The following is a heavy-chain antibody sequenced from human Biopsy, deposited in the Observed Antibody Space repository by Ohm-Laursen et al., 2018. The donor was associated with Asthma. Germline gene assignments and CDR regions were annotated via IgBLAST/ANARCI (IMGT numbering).Heavy chain of an antibody. Sequence: VASVKVSCKTSGFPFTAYYIHRVRQAPGQGLEWMGWISLNTGDANLAQKFRGWVTMTRDTSISTAYLVLSGLKSHDTAVYYCARAPYSDAIDSWGQGTLVAVSS. CDR2: ISLNTGDA. J-gene: IGHJ4*02. CDR3: ARAPYSDAIDS. V-gene: IGHV1-2*04. D-gene: IGHD1-26*01. CDR1: GFPFTAYY.